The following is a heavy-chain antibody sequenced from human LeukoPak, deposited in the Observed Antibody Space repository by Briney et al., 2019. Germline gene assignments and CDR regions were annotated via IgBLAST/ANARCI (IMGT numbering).Heavy chain of an antibody. Sequence: GGSLRLSCAASGFTSSSYAMHWVRQAPGKGLEWVAVISYDGSNKYYADSVKGRFTISRDNSKNTLYLQMNSLRAEDTAVYYCARDRKKYSSSQRGYYFDYWGQGTLVTVSS. J-gene: IGHJ4*02. V-gene: IGHV3-30*04. CDR2: ISYDGSNK. D-gene: IGHD6-13*01. CDR1: GFTSSSYA. CDR3: ARDRKKYSSSQRGYYFDY.